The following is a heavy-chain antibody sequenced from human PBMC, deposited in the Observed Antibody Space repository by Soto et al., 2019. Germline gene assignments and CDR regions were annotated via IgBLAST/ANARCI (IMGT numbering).Heavy chain of an antibody. V-gene: IGHV3-23*01. Sequence: EVRLLESGGGLVQPGGSLRLSCAASEFTFSNYAMSWVRQAPGKGLEWVSAISYGGGTTYYADSVKGRFTISRDNSKNTLYLQMHRLRAEDPAVYYCAKNPGYYYDSTGYHFDYWGQGTLVTVSS. J-gene: IGHJ4*02. CDR2: ISYGGGTT. CDR3: AKNPGYYYDSTGYHFDY. D-gene: IGHD3-22*01. CDR1: EFTFSNYA.